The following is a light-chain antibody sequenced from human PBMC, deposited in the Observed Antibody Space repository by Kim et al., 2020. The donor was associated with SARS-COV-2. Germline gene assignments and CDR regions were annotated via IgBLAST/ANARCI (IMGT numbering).Light chain of an antibody. CDR1: QSLLYSNGYNY. Sequence: DIVMTQSPLSLPVTPGEPASISCRSSQSLLYSNGYNYLDWYVQKPGQSPQLLIYLGSNRASGVPDRFSGSGSGTDFTLRISRVEAEYVGVYYCMQSLQTLLTFGGGTKVDIK. J-gene: IGKJ4*01. V-gene: IGKV2-28*01. CDR2: LGS. CDR3: MQSLQTLLT.